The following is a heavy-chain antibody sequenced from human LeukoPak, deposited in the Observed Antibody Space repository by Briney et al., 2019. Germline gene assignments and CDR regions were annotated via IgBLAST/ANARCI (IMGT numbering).Heavy chain of an antibody. D-gene: IGHD5-18*01. V-gene: IGHV4-59*12. CDR1: GGSISSYL. J-gene: IGHJ4*02. CDR2: IYYSGNT. Sequence: SETLALTCTVSGGSISSYLWSWIRQSPGKGLEWIGYIYYSGNTKYNASLKSRVTISVDTSKNQFSLELSSVTAADTAVYYCARGGVRGYSYGYRYFDYWGQGTLVTVSS. CDR3: ARGGVRGYSYGYRYFDY.